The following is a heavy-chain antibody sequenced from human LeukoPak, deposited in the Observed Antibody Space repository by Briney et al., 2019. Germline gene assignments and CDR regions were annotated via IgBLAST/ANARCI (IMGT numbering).Heavy chain of an antibody. CDR1: GGSISSSSYY. J-gene: IGHJ6*03. CDR3: ARPRTILGVVIGRHYIEL. V-gene: IGHV4-39*07. Sequence: SETLSLTCTVSGGSISSSSYYWGWIRQPPGKGLEWIGSIYYSGSTYYNPSLKSRVTISVDTSKNQFSLKLSSVTAADTAVYYCARPRTILGVVIGRHYIELWGTGTTVSVSS. CDR2: IYYSGST. D-gene: IGHD3-3*01.